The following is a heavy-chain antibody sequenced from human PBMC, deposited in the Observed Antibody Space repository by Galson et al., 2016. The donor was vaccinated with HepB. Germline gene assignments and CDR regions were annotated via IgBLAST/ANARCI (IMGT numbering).Heavy chain of an antibody. J-gene: IGHJ2*01. CDR2: ISADGSNY. Sequence: SLRLSCAASGFTFSSYGIHWVRQAPGKGPEWVAVISADGSNYYYADSVKGRFTISRDNSKNTLYLQMNSLITEDTAVYCCAGSYHSSGYFGNWYFDLWGRGTLVTVSS. D-gene: IGHD3-22*01. V-gene: IGHV3-30-3*01. CDR1: GFTFSSYG. CDR3: AGSYHSSGYFGNWYFDL.